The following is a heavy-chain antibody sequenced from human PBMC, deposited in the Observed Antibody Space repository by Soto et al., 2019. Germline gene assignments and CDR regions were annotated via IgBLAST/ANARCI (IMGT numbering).Heavy chain of an antibody. D-gene: IGHD4-17*01. Sequence: QVQLVQSGAEVKKPGASVKVSCKASGYTFTRYDINWVRQATGQGLEWMGWMNPNSGNTGYAQKFQGRVTMTRNTSISTAYMELSSLRSEDTAVYYCGRLNFQTHGDQGWFDTWGQGTLVTVSS. V-gene: IGHV1-8*01. J-gene: IGHJ5*02. CDR1: GYTFTRYD. CDR2: MNPNSGNT. CDR3: GRLNFQTHGDQGWFDT.